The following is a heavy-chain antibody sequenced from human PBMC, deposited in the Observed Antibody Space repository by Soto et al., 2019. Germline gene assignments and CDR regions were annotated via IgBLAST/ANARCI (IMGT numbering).Heavy chain of an antibody. J-gene: IGHJ3*02. Sequence: PSETLSLTCTVSGGSVSSSSYYRSWIRQPPGEGLEWIAYIYYSGSTSYNPSLKSRVTISVDTSKNQFSLKLRSVTAADTAVYYCARDLYYHDSSGYYGGFRAFDIWGQGTMVTVSS. V-gene: IGHV4-61*01. D-gene: IGHD3-22*01. CDR1: GGSVSSSSYY. CDR2: IYYSGST. CDR3: ARDLYYHDSSGYYGGFRAFDI.